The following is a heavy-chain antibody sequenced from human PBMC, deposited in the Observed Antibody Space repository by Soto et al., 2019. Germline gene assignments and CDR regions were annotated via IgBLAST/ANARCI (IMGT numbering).Heavy chain of an antibody. CDR1: GFTFSSYA. Sequence: GGSLRLSCAASGFTFSSYAMSWVRQAPGKGLEWVSAISGSGGSTYYADSVKGRFTISRDNSKNTLYLQMNSLRAEDTAVYYCAKKRHYDILTGYYKAIDYWGQGTLVTVSS. CDR2: ISGSGGST. V-gene: IGHV3-23*01. CDR3: AKKRHYDILTGYYKAIDY. D-gene: IGHD3-9*01. J-gene: IGHJ4*02.